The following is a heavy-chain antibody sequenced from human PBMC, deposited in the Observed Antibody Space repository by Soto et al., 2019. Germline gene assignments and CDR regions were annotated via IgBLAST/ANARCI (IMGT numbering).Heavy chain of an antibody. J-gene: IGHJ4*02. D-gene: IGHD3-22*01. V-gene: IGHV3-21*01. CDR1: GFTFSSYS. CDR2: ISSSSSYI. CDR3: ARDGSAYDSSGYYYVGPFDY. Sequence: GGSLRLSCAASGFTFSSYSMNWVRQAPGKGLEWVSSISSSSSYIYYADSVKGRFTISRDNAKNSLYLQMNSLRAEDTAGYYCARDGSAYDSSGYYYVGPFDYWGQGTLVTVSS.